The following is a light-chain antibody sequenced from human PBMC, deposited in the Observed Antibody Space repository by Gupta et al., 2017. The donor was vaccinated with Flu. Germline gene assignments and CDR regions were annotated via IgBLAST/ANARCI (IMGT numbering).Light chain of an antibody. J-gene: IGKJ2*01. V-gene: IGKV4-1*01. CDR2: GET. CDR3: QQYYTGPPHT. Sequence: DIVMTLSPASLSVSLRERATITFTSSQSLLYSSNNKNYLAWYQQKPGQHPKRRIDGETTREAGVPDRLSGGGAGTDFTLTMSSRQAEEVAIYYCQQYYTGPPHTFGQGTKLEIK. CDR1: QSLLYSSNNKNY.